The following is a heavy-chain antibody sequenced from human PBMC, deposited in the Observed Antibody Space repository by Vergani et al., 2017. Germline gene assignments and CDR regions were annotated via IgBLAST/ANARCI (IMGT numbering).Heavy chain of an antibody. CDR2: INPSGGST. D-gene: IGHD2-15*01. CDR3: AREGIGDDAFDI. J-gene: IGHJ3*02. V-gene: IGHV1-46*03. CDR1: GYTFTSYY. Sequence: QVQLVQSGAEVKKPGASVKVSCKASGYTFTSYYMHWVRQAPGQGLEWMGIINPSGGSTSYAQKFQGRVTMTRDTSTSTVYMELSSLRSEDTAVDYCAREGIGDDAFDIWGQGTMVTVSS.